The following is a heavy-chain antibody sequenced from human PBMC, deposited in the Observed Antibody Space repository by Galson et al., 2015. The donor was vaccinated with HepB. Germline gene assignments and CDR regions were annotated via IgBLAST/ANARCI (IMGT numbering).Heavy chain of an antibody. V-gene: IGHV3-33*01. J-gene: IGHJ4*02. Sequence: SLRLSCAASGFTFSSYGMHWVRQAPGKGLEWVAVIWYDGSNKYYADSVKGRFTISRDNSKNTLYLQMNSLRAEDTAVYYCARDLGAAGKRSLDYWGQGTLVTVPS. CDR3: ARDLGAAGKRSLDY. D-gene: IGHD6-13*01. CDR1: GFTFSSYG. CDR2: IWYDGSNK.